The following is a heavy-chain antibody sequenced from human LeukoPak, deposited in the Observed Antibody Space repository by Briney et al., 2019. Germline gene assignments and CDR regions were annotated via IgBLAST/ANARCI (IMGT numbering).Heavy chain of an antibody. Sequence: PGGSLRLSCAASGFTFSSYAMNWVRQAPGKGLEWVANIKQDASEEFYVDSVEGRFTVSRDDAKNSLFLQMNSLRAEDTAVYYCARATVLTGYSFDALDIRGQGTMVTVS. J-gene: IGHJ3*02. CDR1: GFTFSSYA. CDR2: IKQDASEE. CDR3: ARATVLTGYSFDALDI. D-gene: IGHD3-9*01. V-gene: IGHV3-7*01.